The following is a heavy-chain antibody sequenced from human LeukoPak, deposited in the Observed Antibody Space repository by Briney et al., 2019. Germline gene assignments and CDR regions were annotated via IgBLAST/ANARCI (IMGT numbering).Heavy chain of an antibody. CDR1: GYSFTSYW. CDR2: IYPGDSDT. J-gene: IGHJ4*02. V-gene: IGHV5-51*03. Sequence: PGESLKISCKGSGYSFTSYWTGWVRQMPGKGLEWMGIIYPGDSDTRYSPSFQGQVTISADKSISTAYLQWSSLKASDTARYYCARLAYCGGDCYSFGYWGQGTLVTVSS. D-gene: IGHD2-21*02. CDR3: ARLAYCGGDCYSFGY.